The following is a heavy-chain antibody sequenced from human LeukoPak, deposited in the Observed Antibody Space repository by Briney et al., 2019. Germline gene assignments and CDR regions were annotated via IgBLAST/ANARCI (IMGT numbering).Heavy chain of an antibody. CDR1: GFTFSSYG. D-gene: IGHD3-9*01. V-gene: IGHV3-33*01. J-gene: IGHJ4*02. Sequence: GGSLRLSCAASGFTFSSYGMHWVRQAPGKGLEWVAVIWYDGSNKYYADSVKGRFTISRDNSKNTLYLQMNSLRAEDTAVYYCARGYDILTGLDYWGRGTLVTVSS. CDR2: IWYDGSNK. CDR3: ARGYDILTGLDY.